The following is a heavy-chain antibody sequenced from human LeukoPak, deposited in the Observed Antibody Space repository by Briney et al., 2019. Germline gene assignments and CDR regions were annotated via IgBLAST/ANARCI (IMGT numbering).Heavy chain of an antibody. CDR1: GFTFSSYG. CDR3: AKDEYFDWLLSGIDY. J-gene: IGHJ4*02. D-gene: IGHD3-9*01. Sequence: GRSLRLSCAASGFTFSSYGMHWVRQAPGKGLEWVAVISYDGSNKYYADSVKGRFTFSRDNSKNTLYLQMNSLRAEDTAVYYCAKDEYFDWLLSGIDYWGQGTLVTVSS. CDR2: ISYDGSNK. V-gene: IGHV3-30*18.